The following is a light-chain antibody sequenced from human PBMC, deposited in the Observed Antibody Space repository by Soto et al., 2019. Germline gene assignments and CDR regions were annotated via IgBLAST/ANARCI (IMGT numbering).Light chain of an antibody. CDR2: AAS. J-gene: IGKJ4*01. CDR1: RGISNN. CDR3: QNYNSAPHT. V-gene: IGKV1-27*01. Sequence: DIQMTQSPSPLSASVGDRVTITCRASRGISNNLAWYQQKPGKVPKLLIYAASTLQSGVPSRFSGSGSGTDFTLTISSLQPEDVATYYCQNYNSAPHTFGGGTKVEIK.